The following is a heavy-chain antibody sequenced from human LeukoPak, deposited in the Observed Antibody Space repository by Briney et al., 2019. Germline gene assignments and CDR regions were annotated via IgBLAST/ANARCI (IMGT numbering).Heavy chain of an antibody. CDR1: GFTFSSYG. CDR2: IWYDGSNK. J-gene: IGHJ4*02. D-gene: IGHD3-22*01. CDR3: ARDRGYYDSSGGDY. Sequence: PGGSLRLSCAASGFTFSSYGMHWVRQAPGKGLEWVAVIWYDGSNKYYADSVKGRFTISRDNSKNTLYLQMNSLRAEDTAVYYCARDRGYYDSSGGDYWGRGTLVTVSS. V-gene: IGHV3-33*01.